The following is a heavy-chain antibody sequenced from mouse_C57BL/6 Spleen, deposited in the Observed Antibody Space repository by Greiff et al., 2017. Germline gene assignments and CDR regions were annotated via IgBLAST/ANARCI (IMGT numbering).Heavy chain of an antibody. J-gene: IGHJ3*01. Sequence: QVQLKQSGAELVKPGASVKISCKASGYAFSSYWMNWVKQRPGKGLEWIGQIYPGDGDTNYNGKFKGKATLTADKSSSTAYMQLISLTSEDSSVSFCARGDSNYLFAYWGQGTLVTVSA. CDR2: IYPGDGDT. D-gene: IGHD2-5*01. V-gene: IGHV1-80*01. CDR3: ARGDSNYLFAY. CDR1: GYAFSSYW.